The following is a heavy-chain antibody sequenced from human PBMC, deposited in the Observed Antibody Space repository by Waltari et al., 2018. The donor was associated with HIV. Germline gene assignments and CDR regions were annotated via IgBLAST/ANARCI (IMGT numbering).Heavy chain of an antibody. Sequence: VQLVESGGGLVRPGGSLRLSCLASGFTFSAYDMTWVRQAPGEGLGGLSYIGDRGQTLYDTASTKGRCTVSRNTAKRSLYLDMSGLTAADTAVYYCVRGGAACVTGGMQVVQPGPWGQGTLVTVS. CDR3: VRGGAACVTGGMQVVQPGP. D-gene: IGHD6-6*01. CDR2: IGDRGQTL. V-gene: IGHV3-11*04. CDR1: GFTFSAYD. J-gene: IGHJ5*02.